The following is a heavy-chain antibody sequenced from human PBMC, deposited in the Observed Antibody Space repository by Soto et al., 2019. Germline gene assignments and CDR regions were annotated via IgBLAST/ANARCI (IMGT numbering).Heavy chain of an antibody. D-gene: IGHD6-19*01. V-gene: IGHV3-30*18. J-gene: IGHJ4*02. Sequence: VQLVESGGGVVQPGRSLTISCAASGFTFTSHSMDWVRQAPGKGLEWVSLISYEGSEKYYADSVKGRFTISRDNSNNPLYLQLSNLRPEDTAMYYCAKGLLRISVAGNAPDYWGQGTLVNVSS. CDR3: AKGLLRISVAGNAPDY. CDR1: GFTFTSHS. CDR2: ISYEGSEK.